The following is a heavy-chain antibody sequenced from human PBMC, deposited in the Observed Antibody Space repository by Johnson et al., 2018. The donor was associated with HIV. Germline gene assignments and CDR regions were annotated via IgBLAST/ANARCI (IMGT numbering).Heavy chain of an antibody. Sequence: VQLVESGGGLVQPGGSLRLSCAASRFTLRSYAMSWVRQAPGKGLEWVSAISGSGGRTYYADSVKGRFTLSRDNSNNTLYLQMNSPRADDTAVYYCAKVLTYSRSSEMVGDAFDIWGQGTMVTVSS. CDR3: AKVLTYSRSSEMVGDAFDI. V-gene: IGHV3-23*04. CDR2: ISGSGGRT. D-gene: IGHD6-6*01. CDR1: RFTLRSYA. J-gene: IGHJ3*02.